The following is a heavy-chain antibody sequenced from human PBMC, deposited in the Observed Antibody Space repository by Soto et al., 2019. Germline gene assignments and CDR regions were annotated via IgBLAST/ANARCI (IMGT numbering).Heavy chain of an antibody. D-gene: IGHD5-18*01. CDR1: GGSISSYY. Sequence: SETLSLTCTVSGGSISSYYWSWIRQPPGKGLEWIGYIYYSGSTNYNPSLKSRVTISVDTSKNQFSLKLSSVTAADTAVYYCARSLYSSGPRIYYWGKGNLVPVSS. J-gene: IGHJ4*02. V-gene: IGHV4-59*01. CDR2: IYYSGST. CDR3: ARSLYSSGPRIYY.